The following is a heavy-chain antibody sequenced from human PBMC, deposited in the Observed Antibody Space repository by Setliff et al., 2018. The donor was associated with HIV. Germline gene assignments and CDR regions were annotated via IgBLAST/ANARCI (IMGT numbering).Heavy chain of an antibody. Sequence: SETLSLTCTVSYGSISGHYWTWIRQPPGKGLEWIGYIHHSGGTQYNPSLISRLTMSVDSSKNQFSLSLSSVTAADTAVYYCARLPDINSWPFDYCARGTLVTVSS. CDR3: ARLPDINSWPFDY. V-gene: IGHV4-59*11. CDR2: IHHSGGT. CDR1: YGSISGHY. J-gene: IGHJ4*02. D-gene: IGHD6-13*01.